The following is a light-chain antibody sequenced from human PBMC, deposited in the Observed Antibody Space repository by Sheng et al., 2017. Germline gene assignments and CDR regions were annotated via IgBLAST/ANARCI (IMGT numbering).Light chain of an antibody. V-gene: IGKV1-5*03. CDR3: QQYNTIGS. CDR2: KAS. CDR1: QSISNW. J-gene: IGKJ2*04. Sequence: DIQMTQSPSTLSASVGDRVTITCRASQSISNWLAWYQQKPGKAPKLLIYKASSLESGVPSRFSGSGSGREFTLTISSLQPDDFATYYCQQYNTIGSFGQGTKLEIK.